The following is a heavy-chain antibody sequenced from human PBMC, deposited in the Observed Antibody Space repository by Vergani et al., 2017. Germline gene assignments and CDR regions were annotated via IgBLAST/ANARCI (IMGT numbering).Heavy chain of an antibody. V-gene: IGHV1-69*02. CDR1: GGTFSSST. CDR3: ARAVNYYDSSGTNWFDP. Sequence: QVQLVQSGAEVKKPGSSVKVSCKASGGTFSSSTISWVRQAPGQGLEWMGRIIPILGIANYAQKFQGRVTITADKSTSTAYMELSSLRSEDTAVYYCARAVNYYDSSGTNWFDPWGQGTLVTVSS. D-gene: IGHD3-22*01. J-gene: IGHJ5*02. CDR2: IIPILGIA.